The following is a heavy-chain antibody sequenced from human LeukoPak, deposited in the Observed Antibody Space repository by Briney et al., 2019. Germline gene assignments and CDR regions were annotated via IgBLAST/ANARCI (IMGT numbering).Heavy chain of an antibody. CDR2: ISSSSSYI. CDR3: ARDGQQLSPPEFDY. D-gene: IGHD5-18*01. CDR1: GFTFSSYS. V-gene: IGHV3-21*01. Sequence: GGSLRLSCAASGFTFSSYSMNWVRQAPGKGLEWVSSISSSSSYIYYADPVKGRFTISRDNAKNSLYLQMNSLRAEDTAVYYCARDGQQLSPPEFDYWGQGTLVTVSS. J-gene: IGHJ4*02.